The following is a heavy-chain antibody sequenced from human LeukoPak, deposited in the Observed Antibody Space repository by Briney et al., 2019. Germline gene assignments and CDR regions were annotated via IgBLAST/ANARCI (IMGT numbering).Heavy chain of an antibody. Sequence: GASVKVSCKASGYTFTSYYMHWVRQAPGQGLEWMGIINPSGGSTSYAQKFQGRVTMTRDTSTSTVYMELSSLRSEDTAVYYCARALTPGYCGGATCSYFDFWGQGTLVTVSS. J-gene: IGHJ4*02. CDR3: ARALTPGYCGGATCSYFDF. CDR2: INPSGGST. V-gene: IGHV1-46*01. D-gene: IGHD2-15*01. CDR1: GYTFTSYY.